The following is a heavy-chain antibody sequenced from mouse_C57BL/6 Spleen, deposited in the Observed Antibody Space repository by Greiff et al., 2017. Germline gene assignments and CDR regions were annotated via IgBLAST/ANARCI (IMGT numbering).Heavy chain of an antibody. CDR1: GYTFTDYY. Sequence: EVKLQQSGPELVKPGASVKISCKASGYTFTDYYMNWVKQSHGKSLEWIGDINPNNGGTSYNQKFKGKATLTVDKSSSTAYMELRSLTSEDSAVYYCARGSRGWYFDVWGTGTTVTVSS. CDR2: INPNNGGT. CDR3: ARGSRGWYFDV. J-gene: IGHJ1*03. D-gene: IGHD1-1*01. V-gene: IGHV1-26*01.